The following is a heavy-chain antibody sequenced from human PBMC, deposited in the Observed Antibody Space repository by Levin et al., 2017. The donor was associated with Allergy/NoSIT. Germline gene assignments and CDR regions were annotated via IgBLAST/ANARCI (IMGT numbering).Heavy chain of an antibody. CDR3: ARDRIVGATSRGLGVGY. J-gene: IGHJ4*02. CDR1: GFTFSSYS. D-gene: IGHD1-26*01. CDR2: ISSSSSYI. V-gene: IGHV3-21*01. Sequence: PGGSLRLSCAASGFTFSSYSMNWVRQAPGKGLEWVSSISSSSSYIYYADSVKGRFTISRDNAKNSLYLQMNSLRAEDTAVYYCARDRIVGATSRGLGVGYWGQGTLVTVSS.